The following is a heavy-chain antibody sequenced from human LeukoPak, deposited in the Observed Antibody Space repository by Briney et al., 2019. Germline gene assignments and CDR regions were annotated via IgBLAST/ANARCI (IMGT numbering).Heavy chain of an antibody. CDR2: IYSSGST. V-gene: IGHV4-59*01. CDR1: VGSIRGYY. J-gene: IGHJ6*03. Sequence: SETLSLTCDVSVGSIRGYYWSWIRQSPEKGLEWIGYIYSSGSTNYNPSLKSRVTMSVDTSKNQFSLKLSSVTAADTAVYYCARVEEGYGSGRRENYYYYYMDVWGKGTTVTISS. D-gene: IGHD3-10*01. CDR3: ARVEEGYGSGRRENYYYYYMDV.